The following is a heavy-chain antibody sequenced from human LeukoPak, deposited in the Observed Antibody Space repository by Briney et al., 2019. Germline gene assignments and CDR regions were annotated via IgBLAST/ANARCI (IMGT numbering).Heavy chain of an antibody. J-gene: IGHJ4*02. CDR3: ARGYCSGGSCYLYYFDY. CDR1: GDSINTYY. V-gene: IGHV4-59*01. Sequence: SETLSLTCSVSGDSINTYYWSWIRQPPGKGLEWIGYIHYSGSTNYNPSLKSRVTISGDTSKNQFSLKLSSVTAADTAVYYCARGYCSGGSCYLYYFDYWGQGTLVTVSS. CDR2: IHYSGST. D-gene: IGHD2-15*01.